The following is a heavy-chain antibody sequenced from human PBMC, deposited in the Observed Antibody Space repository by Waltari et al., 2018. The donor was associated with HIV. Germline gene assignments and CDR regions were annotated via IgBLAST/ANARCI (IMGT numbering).Heavy chain of an antibody. V-gene: IGHV4-59*01. CDR3: ARDSRRQSPHYYAMDV. D-gene: IGHD6-6*01. CDR2: IFYRGRT. J-gene: IGHJ6*02. Sequence: QVQLQESGPGLVKPSETLSLTCTVSGDSISSYYWSWVRQPPGRGLEWLGYIFYRGRTNYNPSLKSRVTMSADTSKNQFSLRLTSVTAADTAVYYCARDSRRQSPHYYAMDVWGQGTTVTVSS. CDR1: GDSISSYY.